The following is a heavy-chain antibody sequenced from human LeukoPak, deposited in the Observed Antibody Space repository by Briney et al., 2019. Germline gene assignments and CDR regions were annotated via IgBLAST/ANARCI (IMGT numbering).Heavy chain of an antibody. CDR1: GFTFNNYA. D-gene: IGHD4/OR15-4a*01. V-gene: IGHV3-23*01. CDR3: AKNGAINGGSATS. Sequence: GGSLRLSCAASGFTFNNYAMTWVRQAPGKGLEWVSIITGTGDTTYYADSVKGRFTISRDNSKNTLFLQMNSPRADDTAVYYCAKNGAINGGSATSWGQGTLVTASS. CDR2: ITGTGDTT. J-gene: IGHJ5*02.